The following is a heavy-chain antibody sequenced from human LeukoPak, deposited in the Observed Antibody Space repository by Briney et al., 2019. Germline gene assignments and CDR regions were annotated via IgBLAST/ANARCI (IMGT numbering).Heavy chain of an antibody. CDR2: INPNSGGT. V-gene: IGHV1-2*06. Sequence: GASVKVSCKASGYTFTGYYMHWVRQAPRQGLEWMGRINPNSGGTNYAQKFQGRVTMTRDTSISTAYMELSRLRSDDTAVYYCARVNKGYCSGGSCYPLGYWGQGTLVTVSS. D-gene: IGHD2-15*01. CDR3: ARVNKGYCSGGSCYPLGY. CDR1: GYTFTGYY. J-gene: IGHJ4*02.